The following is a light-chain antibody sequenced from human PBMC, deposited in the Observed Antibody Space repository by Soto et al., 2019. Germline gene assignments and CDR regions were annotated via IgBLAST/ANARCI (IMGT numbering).Light chain of an antibody. Sequence: EIVMTQSPATLSVSPGERATLSCRASQSISSNLVWYQQKPGQAPRLLIYGASTRATGIPASFSGSGSGTEFTLTISSLQSEDFAVYYCQQYTNWPRTFGQGTKVEIK. V-gene: IGKV3-15*01. J-gene: IGKJ1*01. CDR3: QQYTNWPRT. CDR1: QSISSN. CDR2: GAS.